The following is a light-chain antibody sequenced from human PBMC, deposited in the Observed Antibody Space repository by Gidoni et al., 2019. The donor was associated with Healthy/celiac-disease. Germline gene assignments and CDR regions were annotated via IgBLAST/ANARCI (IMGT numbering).Light chain of an antibody. Sequence: SYALTPPPSVSVSPGQTASITCSGDTVGDKYACWYQQKPGQSPVLVIYQDSKRPSGIPERFSGSNSGNTATLTISGTQAMDEADYYGQAWDSSTVVCGGGTKLTVL. J-gene: IGLJ2*01. CDR2: QDS. V-gene: IGLV3-1*01. CDR3: QAWDSSTVV. CDR1: TVGDKY.